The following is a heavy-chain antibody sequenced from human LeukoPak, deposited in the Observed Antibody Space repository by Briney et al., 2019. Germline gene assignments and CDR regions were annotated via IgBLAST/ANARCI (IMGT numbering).Heavy chain of an antibody. CDR1: GFTFSDHY. Sequence: PGGSLRLSCAASGFTFSDHYMGWIRQAPGKGLEWISYIYGRGTFTNSADSVRGRFTLSRDNPKNSLYLQMNDVRAEDPAVYYGVRDGYCSSTSCNSDYWGQGTLVTVSS. D-gene: IGHD2-2*03. V-gene: IGHV3-11*06. CDR3: VRDGYCSSTSCNSDY. J-gene: IGHJ4*02. CDR2: IYGRGTFT.